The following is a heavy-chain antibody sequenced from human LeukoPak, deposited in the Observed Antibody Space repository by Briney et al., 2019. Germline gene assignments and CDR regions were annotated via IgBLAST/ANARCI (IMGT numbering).Heavy chain of an antibody. CDR2: TYSTGST. D-gene: IGHD3-22*01. V-gene: IGHV4-39*07. Sequence: SETLSLTCTVSGGSISSSLYYWGWIRQPPGKGLEWIGRTYSTGSTNYNPSLKSRVTMSVDTSKNQFSLKLSSVTAADTAVYYCARDVPYYYNSSDYYPFDPWGQGTLVTVSS. J-gene: IGHJ5*02. CDR1: GGSISSSLYY. CDR3: ARDVPYYYNSSDYYPFDP.